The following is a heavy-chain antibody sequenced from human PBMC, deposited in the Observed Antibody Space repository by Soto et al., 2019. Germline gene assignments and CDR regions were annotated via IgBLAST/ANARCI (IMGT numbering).Heavy chain of an antibody. D-gene: IGHD5-12*01. CDR3: ARYRDGYNYWYFDL. CDR2: IIPNYGTA. V-gene: IGHV1-69*01. J-gene: IGHJ2*01. CDR1: GDTFNKYT. Sequence: QVQLVQSGAEVKEPGSSVKVSCKVSGDTFNKYTINWVRQAPGQGLEWMAGIIPNYGTANYALKFHDRIKVTADESTTTAHMELNSLTSEDTAIYYCARYRDGYNYWYFDLWGRGTLITVSS.